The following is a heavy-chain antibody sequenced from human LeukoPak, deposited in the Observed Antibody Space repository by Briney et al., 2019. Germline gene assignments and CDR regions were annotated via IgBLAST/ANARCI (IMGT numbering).Heavy chain of an antibody. V-gene: IGHV4-59*01. CDR1: GGSISSYY. CDR2: IYYSGNT. J-gene: IGHJ4*02. Sequence: SETLSLTCTVSGGSISSYYWSWIRQPPGKGLEWIGYIYYSGNTNDNPSLKSRLTLSIDTCKNQFSLKLSSVTAADTAVYYCARVGRGCFDYWGQGTLVTVFS. CDR3: ARVGRGCFDY. D-gene: IGHD6-19*01.